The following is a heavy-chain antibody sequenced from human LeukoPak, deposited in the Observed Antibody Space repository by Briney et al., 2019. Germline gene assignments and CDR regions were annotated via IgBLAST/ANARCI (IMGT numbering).Heavy chain of an antibody. D-gene: IGHD6-13*01. J-gene: IGHJ3*02. CDR2: INGSGGST. V-gene: IGHV3-23*01. CDR3: SKYLVSWYRTLDT. Sequence: GGSLRLSCAASGFIFSNSGIHWVRQAPGKGLEWVSDINGSGGSTYYADSAKRRFTISREDSKNTLYLQMKSLRAEETAVYYCSKYLVSWYRTLDTSGQGTMLTVSS. CDR1: GFIFSNSG.